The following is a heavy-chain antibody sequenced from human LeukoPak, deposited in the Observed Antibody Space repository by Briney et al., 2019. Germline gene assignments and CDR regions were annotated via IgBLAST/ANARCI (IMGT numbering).Heavy chain of an antibody. CDR2: ISSSGSTI. J-gene: IGHJ5*02. V-gene: IGHV3-11*04. CDR3: ARPPDILTGKNWFDP. CDR1: GFTFSDYY. D-gene: IGHD3-9*01. Sequence: PGGSLRLSCAASGFTFSDYYMSWIRQAPGKGLEWVSYISSSGSTIYYADSVKGRFTISRDNAKNSLYLQMNSLRVEDTAVYYCARPPDILTGKNWFDPWGQGTLVTVSS.